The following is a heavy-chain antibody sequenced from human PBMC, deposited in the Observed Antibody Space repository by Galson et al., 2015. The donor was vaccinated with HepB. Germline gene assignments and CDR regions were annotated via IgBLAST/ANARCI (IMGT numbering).Heavy chain of an antibody. CDR2: INDGSGNT. D-gene: IGHD3-10*01. CDR3: ARDRPPPVISGALDI. J-gene: IGHJ3*02. Sequence: SVKVSCKAAGYTFNNHAMHWVHQAPGLGLEWMGWINDGSGNTRYSEKFQGRVTITVDTSANTVYMELSSLRSEDTAVYYCARDRPPPVISGALDIWGQGTLVTVSS. CDR1: GYTFNNHA. V-gene: IGHV1-3*01.